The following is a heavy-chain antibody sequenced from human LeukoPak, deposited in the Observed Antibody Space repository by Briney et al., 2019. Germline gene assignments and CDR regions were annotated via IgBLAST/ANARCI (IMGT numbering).Heavy chain of an antibody. D-gene: IGHD6-13*01. CDR1: GGSISSSSYY. Sequence: SETLSLTCTVSGGSISSSSYYWGWIRQPPGKGLEWIGSIYYSGSTYYNPSLKSRVTISVDTSKNQFCLKLSSVTAADTAVYYCARRQQLAELFDYWGQGTLVTVSS. CDR2: IYYSGST. CDR3: ARRQQLAELFDY. V-gene: IGHV4-39*01. J-gene: IGHJ4*02.